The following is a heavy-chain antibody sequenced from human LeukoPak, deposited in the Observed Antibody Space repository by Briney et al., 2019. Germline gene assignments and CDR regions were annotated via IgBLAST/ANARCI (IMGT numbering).Heavy chain of an antibody. CDR3: ARDRITIFGVVSDDY. D-gene: IGHD3-3*01. CDR2: ISYDGSNK. J-gene: IGHJ4*02. V-gene: IGHV3-30-3*01. Sequence: PGGSLRLSCAASGFTFSSYAMHWVRQAPGKGLEWVAVISYDGSNKYYAGSVMGRFTISRDNSKNTLYLQMNSLRAEDTAVYYCARDRITIFGVVSDDYWGQGTLVTVSS. CDR1: GFTFSSYA.